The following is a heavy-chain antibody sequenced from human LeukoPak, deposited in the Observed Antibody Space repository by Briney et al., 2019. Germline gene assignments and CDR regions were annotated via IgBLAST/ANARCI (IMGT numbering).Heavy chain of an antibody. J-gene: IGHJ4*02. CDR2: ISYSGTT. Sequence: SETLPLTCTVSGGSISSYYWNWIRQPPGKGLEWIGYISYSGTTNYNPSLKSRVTISVDTSKKQFSLKLTSATAADTAVYYCARGDDYKSTLFDYWGQGTLVTVSS. D-gene: IGHD5-12*01. CDR3: ARGDDYKSTLFDY. V-gene: IGHV4-59*01. CDR1: GGSISSYY.